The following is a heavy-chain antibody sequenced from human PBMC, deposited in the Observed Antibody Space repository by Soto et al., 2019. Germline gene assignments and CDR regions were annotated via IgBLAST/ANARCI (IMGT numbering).Heavy chain of an antibody. Sequence: QVPLVQSGAEVKKPGSSVKVSCKASGGTFSSYAISWVRQAPGRGLEWMGGIIPIFGTANYAQKFQGRVTITADESTSTAYMELSSLRSEDTAVYYCARASRIVGADPFDYWGQGTLVTVSS. D-gene: IGHD1-26*01. CDR3: ARASRIVGADPFDY. CDR1: GGTFSSYA. CDR2: IIPIFGTA. V-gene: IGHV1-69*01. J-gene: IGHJ4*02.